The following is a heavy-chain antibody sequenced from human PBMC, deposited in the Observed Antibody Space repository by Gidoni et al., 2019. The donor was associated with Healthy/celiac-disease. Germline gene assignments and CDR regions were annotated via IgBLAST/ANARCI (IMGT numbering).Heavy chain of an antibody. D-gene: IGHD2-15*01. CDR1: GFTFSSYS. J-gene: IGHJ5*02. CDR3: ARVVVAATGWFDP. CDR2: ISSSSSYI. Sequence: EVQLVASGGGLVKPGGSLGLSCAASGFTFSSYSMNWVRQAPGKGLEWVSSISSSSSYIYYADSVKGRFTISRDNAKNSLYLQMNSLRAEDTAVYYCARVVVAATGWFDPWGQGTLVTVSS. V-gene: IGHV3-21*01.